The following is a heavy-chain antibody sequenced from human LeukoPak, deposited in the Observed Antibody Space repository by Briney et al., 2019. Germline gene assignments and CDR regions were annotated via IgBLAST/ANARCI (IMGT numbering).Heavy chain of an antibody. CDR3: ARARSSSWYWFDP. D-gene: IGHD6-13*01. V-gene: IGHV1-8*01. CDR1: GYTFTSYD. J-gene: IGHJ5*02. Sequence: GASVKVSCKASGYTFTSYDINWVRQATGQGLEWMGWMNPNSGNTGYAQKFQGRVTMTRNTSISTAYMELSSLRSEDTAVYYCARARSSSWYWFDPWGQGTLVTVSS. CDR2: MNPNSGNT.